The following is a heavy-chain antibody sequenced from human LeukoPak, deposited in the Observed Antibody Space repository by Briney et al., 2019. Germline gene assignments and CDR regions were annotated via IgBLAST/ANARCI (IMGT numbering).Heavy chain of an antibody. J-gene: IGHJ4*02. Sequence: PGGSLRLSCAASGFTFSSYSMNWVRQAPGKGLEWVSSISSSSSYIYYADSVKGRFTISRDNAKNSLYLQMNSLRAEDTAVYYCARDQSCSSTSCSPPFDYWGQGNLVTVSS. CDR1: GFTFSSYS. CDR3: ARDQSCSSTSCSPPFDY. D-gene: IGHD2-2*01. V-gene: IGHV3-21*01. CDR2: ISSSSSYI.